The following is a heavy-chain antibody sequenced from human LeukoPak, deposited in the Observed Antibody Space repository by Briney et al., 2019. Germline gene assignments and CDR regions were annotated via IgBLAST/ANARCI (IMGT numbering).Heavy chain of an antibody. CDR3: ARGGGHDFWSGYLPADY. V-gene: IGHV4-4*07. CDR2: IYTSGCT. D-gene: IGHD3-3*01. J-gene: IGHJ4*02. CDR1: GGYISTYY. Sequence: SETLSLTCTVSGGYISTYYWSWIRQPAGRGLEWIGRIYTSGCTNYSPSFKSRVTISLDTSKNQFSLKLSSVTAADTAVYYCARGGGHDFWSGYLPADYWGQGTLVTVSS.